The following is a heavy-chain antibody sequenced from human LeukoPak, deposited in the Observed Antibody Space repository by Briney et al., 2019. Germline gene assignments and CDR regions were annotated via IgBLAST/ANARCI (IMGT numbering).Heavy chain of an antibody. Sequence: GGSLRLSCAASGFVFSNYWMSWIRQAPGKGLEWVANIKQDGSDKYYVDSVKGRFTISRDNGKNSLYLEMNSLRAEDTAMYYCARSTRRGSYDSWGQGALVTVSS. CDR3: ARSTRRGSYDS. CDR2: IKQDGSDK. J-gene: IGHJ4*02. V-gene: IGHV3-7*03. CDR1: GFVFSNYW. D-gene: IGHD1-26*01.